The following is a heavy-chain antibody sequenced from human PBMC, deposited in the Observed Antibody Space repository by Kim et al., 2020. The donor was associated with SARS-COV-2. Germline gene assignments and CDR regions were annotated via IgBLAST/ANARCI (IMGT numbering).Heavy chain of an antibody. CDR2: T. D-gene: IGHD3-16*01. Sequence: TYYNPSLKSRVTISGDTSKSEFSLNLSSVIAADTALYYCARLIRGGYFDYWGQGTLVTVSS. CDR3: ARLIRGGYFDY. V-gene: IGHV4-39*01. J-gene: IGHJ4*02.